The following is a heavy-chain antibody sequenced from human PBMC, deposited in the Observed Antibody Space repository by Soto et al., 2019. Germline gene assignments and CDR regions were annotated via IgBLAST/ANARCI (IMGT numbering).Heavy chain of an antibody. CDR2: TSYDGSDK. D-gene: IGHD3-16*01. Sequence: QVQLVESGGGVVQPGTSLRVSCVGSGFTLRTYIMHWVRQAPGKGLEWVALTSYDGSDKYYDDSVRGRFTISRDNSGNTVDLQMDSLRLEDTALYYCARWGTTGGLDVWGQGTLVSVS. J-gene: IGHJ1*01. CDR1: GFTLRTYI. CDR3: ARWGTTGGLDV. V-gene: IGHV3-30*19.